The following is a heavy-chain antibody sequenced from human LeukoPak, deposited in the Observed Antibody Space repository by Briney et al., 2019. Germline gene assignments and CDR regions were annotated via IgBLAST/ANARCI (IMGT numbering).Heavy chain of an antibody. J-gene: IGHJ4*02. D-gene: IGHD3-22*01. CDR3: ARDLNGVPYYYDSSGGFDY. V-gene: IGHV1-3*03. CDR1: GYTFTSYG. Sequence: ASVKVSCKASGYTFTSYGISWVRQAPGQGLEWMGWINAGNGNTKYSQEFQGRVTITRDTSASTAYMELSSLRSEDMAVYYCARDLNGVPYYYDSSGGFDYWGQGTLVTVSS. CDR2: INAGNGNT.